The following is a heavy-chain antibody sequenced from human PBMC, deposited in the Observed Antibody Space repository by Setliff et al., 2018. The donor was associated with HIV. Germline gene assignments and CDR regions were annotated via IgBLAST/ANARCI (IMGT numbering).Heavy chain of an antibody. D-gene: IGHD6-13*01. V-gene: IGHV4-30-4*01. J-gene: IGHJ3*02. Sequence: LSLTCTVSGDSITSGDYYWSWIRQPPGKGLEWIGYIYHSGSTHYNPSLNSRVAFSVDTSKNQFSLKLYSVTVADTAFYYCARADSSSWFFATFDIWGQGTMVTVSS. CDR3: ARADSSSWFFATFDI. CDR2: IYHSGST. CDR1: GDSITSGDYY.